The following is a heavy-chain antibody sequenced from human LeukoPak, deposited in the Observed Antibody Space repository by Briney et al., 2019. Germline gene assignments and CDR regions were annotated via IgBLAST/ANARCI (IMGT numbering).Heavy chain of an antibody. J-gene: IGHJ6*03. V-gene: IGHV3-64*02. CDR2: IISNGGRT. Sequence: GGSRRLSCTASGFTFSSYSMHWLRQAPGRGLEYVSEIISNGGRTHYADSVTGRFTIPRDNSKNTLFLQTGSLRPDHMAVYYCARITMGATIANYYYFYMDVWGKGTTVTVSS. CDR3: ARITMGATIANYYYFYMDV. D-gene: IGHD3-3*01. CDR1: GFTFSSYS.